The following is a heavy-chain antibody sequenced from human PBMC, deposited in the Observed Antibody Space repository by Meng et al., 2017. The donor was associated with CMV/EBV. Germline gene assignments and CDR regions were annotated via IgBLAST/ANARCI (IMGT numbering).Heavy chain of an antibody. CDR2: MNPSRGNT. D-gene: IGHD2/OR15-2a*01. CDR3: ARGQVQCSTINCHDYRFSGMDV. Sequence: ASVKVSCKASGYTFSYYDIIWVRQASGQGLEWVGWMNPSRGNTAYAQKFQGRVTMTRDTSTSIAYMELSSLRSGDTAVYYCARGQVQCSTINCHDYRFSGMDVWGQGTTVTVSS. J-gene: IGHJ6*02. V-gene: IGHV1-8*01. CDR1: GYTFSYYD.